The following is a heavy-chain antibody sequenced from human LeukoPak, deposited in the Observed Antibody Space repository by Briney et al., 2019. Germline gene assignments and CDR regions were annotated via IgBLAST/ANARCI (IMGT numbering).Heavy chain of an antibody. CDR1: GFTVSSNY. D-gene: IGHD2-15*01. Sequence: GGSLRLSCAASGFTVSSNYMSWVRQAPGKGLEWVSIIYNGGNTYYADSVKGRFTISRDNSKNTLYLQMNNLRAEDTAVYYCARTLVAARTNHFDYWGQGTLVTVSS. V-gene: IGHV3-53*01. CDR3: ARTLVAARTNHFDY. J-gene: IGHJ4*02. CDR2: IYNGGNT.